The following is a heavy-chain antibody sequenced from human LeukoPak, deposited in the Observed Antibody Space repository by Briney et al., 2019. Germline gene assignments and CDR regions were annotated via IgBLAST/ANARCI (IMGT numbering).Heavy chain of an antibody. J-gene: IGHJ5*02. CDR2: ISGSGGST. CDR1: GFTFSTYA. D-gene: IGHD2-2*01. Sequence: PGGSLRLSCAASGFTFSTYAMSWVRQAPGKGLGWVSAISGSGGSTFYADSVKGRFTISSNNSKNTLYLQMNSLRAEDTAVYYCAKFMGQLLGNWFDPWGQGTLVTVSS. V-gene: IGHV3-23*01. CDR3: AKFMGQLLGNWFDP.